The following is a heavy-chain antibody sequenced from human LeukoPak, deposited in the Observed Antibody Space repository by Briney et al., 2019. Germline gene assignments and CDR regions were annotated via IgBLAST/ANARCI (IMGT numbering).Heavy chain of an antibody. J-gene: IGHJ4*02. D-gene: IGHD3-22*01. CDR3: ARAAYYERSGGLDYFDS. Sequence: PGGSLRLSCAATGFTLSDHWMHWVRQAPGKGLVWVSGISGGGSSTTYANSVKGRFAISRDNAKNTLYLQVNSLRAEDTAVYYCARAAYYERSGGLDYFDSWGQGTLVTVSS. CDR2: ISGGGSST. CDR1: GFTLSDHW. V-gene: IGHV3-74*03.